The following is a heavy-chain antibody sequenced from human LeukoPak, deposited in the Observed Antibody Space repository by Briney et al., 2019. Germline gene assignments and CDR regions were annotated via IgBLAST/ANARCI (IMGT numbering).Heavy chain of an antibody. CDR1: GFTFTDYY. CDR2: ISSSGSTI. J-gene: IGHJ4*02. V-gene: IGHV3-11*01. CDR3: ASRHRGSYYFDY. Sequence: GGSLRLSCAASGFTFTDYYMSWIRQAPGKGLEWVSYISSSGSTIYYADSVKGRFTISRDNAKNSLYLQMNSLRAEDTAVYYCASRHRGSYYFDYWGQATLVTVSS. D-gene: IGHD1-26*01.